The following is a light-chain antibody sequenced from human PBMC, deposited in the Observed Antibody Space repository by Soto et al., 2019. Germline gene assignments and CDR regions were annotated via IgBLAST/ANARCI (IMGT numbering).Light chain of an antibody. V-gene: IGLV2-14*01. CDR2: DVS. Sequence: QSALTQPASVSGSPGQSITISCTGTSSDVGGYNYVSWYQQHPGKAPKLMIYDVSNRPSGVSNRFSGSKSGNTASLTISGLQAEDEADNYCSSYTSSSTLAFGGGTQLTVL. J-gene: IGLJ7*01. CDR3: SSYTSSSTLA. CDR1: SSDVGGYNY.